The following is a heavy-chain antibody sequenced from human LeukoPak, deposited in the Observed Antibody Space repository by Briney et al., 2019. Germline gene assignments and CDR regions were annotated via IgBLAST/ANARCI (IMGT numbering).Heavy chain of an antibody. J-gene: IGHJ6*03. CDR2: ISSSSSTI. CDR3: ARGEQQLVHHYYYYMDV. V-gene: IGHV3-48*01. D-gene: IGHD6-13*01. Sequence: GGSLRLSCAASGFTFSSYSMNWVRQAPGKGLEWVSYISSSSSTIYYADSVKGRFTISRDNAKNSLYLQMNSLRAEDTAVYYCARGEQQLVHHYYYYMDVWGKGTTVTVSS. CDR1: GFTFSSYS.